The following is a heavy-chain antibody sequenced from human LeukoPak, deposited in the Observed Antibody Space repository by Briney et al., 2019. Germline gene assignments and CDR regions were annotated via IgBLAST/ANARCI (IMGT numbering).Heavy chain of an antibody. CDR3: ARIRGAFDWRDY. V-gene: IGHV4-39*01. CDR1: GGSISSYY. J-gene: IGHJ4*02. D-gene: IGHD3-9*01. CDR2: IYYSGST. Sequence: SETLSLTCTVSGGSISSYYWSWIRQPPGKGLEWIGSIYYSGSTYYNPSLKSRVTISVDTSKNQFSLRLSSVTAADTAVYYCARIRGAFDWRDYWGQGTLVTVSS.